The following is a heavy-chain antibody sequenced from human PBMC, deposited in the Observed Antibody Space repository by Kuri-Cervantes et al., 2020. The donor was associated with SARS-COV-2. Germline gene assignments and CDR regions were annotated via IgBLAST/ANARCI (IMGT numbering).Heavy chain of an antibody. V-gene: IGHV1-69*06. J-gene: IGHJ6*03. CDR3: ARDVTSSSSVVYYYYMDV. D-gene: IGHD6-6*01. CDR2: IIPIFGTA. CDR1: GGTFSSYA. Sequence: SVKVSCKASGGTFSSYAISWVRQAPGQGLEWMGRIIPIFGTANYAQKFQGRVTITADKSTSTAYMELSSLRSEDTAVYYCARDVTSSSSVVYYYYMDVWGKGTTVTGAS.